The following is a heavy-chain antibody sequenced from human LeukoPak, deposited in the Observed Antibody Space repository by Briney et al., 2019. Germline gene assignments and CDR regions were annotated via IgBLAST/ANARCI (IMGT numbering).Heavy chain of an antibody. CDR3: AIDTFSPDIVVVPAAITEGDY. CDR1: GYTFTSYG. V-gene: IGHV1-18*01. J-gene: IGHJ4*02. Sequence: AASVKVSCKASGYTFTSYGISWVRQAPGQGLEWMGWISAYNGNTNYAQKLQGRVTMTTDTSTSTAYMELRSLRSDDTAVYYCAIDTFSPDIVVVPAAITEGDYWGQGTLVTVSS. CDR2: ISAYNGNT. D-gene: IGHD2-2*02.